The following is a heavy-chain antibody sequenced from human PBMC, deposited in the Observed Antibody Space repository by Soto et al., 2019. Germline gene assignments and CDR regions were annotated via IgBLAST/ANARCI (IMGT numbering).Heavy chain of an antibody. D-gene: IGHD3-16*01. J-gene: IGHJ3*02. Sequence: GGSLRLSCAASGFTFSSYWMTWVRRPPGKGLEWVADIKPDGSEKFYVDSVKGRFTISRDNAKNSLYLHMNSLRAEDTAVYYCARKSGTYGGALDIWGQGTVVTVSS. CDR1: GFTFSSYW. CDR3: ARKSGTYGGALDI. V-gene: IGHV3-7*05. CDR2: IKPDGSEK.